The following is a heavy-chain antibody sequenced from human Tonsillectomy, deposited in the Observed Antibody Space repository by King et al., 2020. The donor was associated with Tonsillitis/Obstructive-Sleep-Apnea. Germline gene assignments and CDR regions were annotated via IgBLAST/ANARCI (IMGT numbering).Heavy chain of an antibody. V-gene: IGHV3-15*07. CDR3: TTGLGGGADHYDR. D-gene: IGHD1-26*01. Sequence: VQLVESGGGLVKPGGSLRLSCGASGFTFSSAWMNWVRQAPGKGLEWVGRIKSEKNAGTTDYAAPVKGRFTISRDDSENTLYLQMNILKTADTAVYSCTTGLGGGADHYDRWGQGTLVTVSS. CDR1: GFTFSSAW. CDR2: IKSEKNAGTT. J-gene: IGHJ5*02.